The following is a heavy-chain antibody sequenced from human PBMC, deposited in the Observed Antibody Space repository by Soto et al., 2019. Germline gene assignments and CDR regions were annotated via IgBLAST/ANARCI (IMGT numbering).Heavy chain of an antibody. V-gene: IGHV3-23*01. CDR2: ISNSGRST. CDR3: AKDALDYYDFWS. Sequence: GGSLRPSCAASGLSFSSYAMSWVRQAPGKGLEWVSHISNSGRSTKYADSVKGRFTISRDKSKNTLYLQMTSLRAEDTAMYYCAKDALDYYDFWSWGQGTLVTVSS. CDR1: GLSFSSYA. D-gene: IGHD3-3*01. J-gene: IGHJ4*02.